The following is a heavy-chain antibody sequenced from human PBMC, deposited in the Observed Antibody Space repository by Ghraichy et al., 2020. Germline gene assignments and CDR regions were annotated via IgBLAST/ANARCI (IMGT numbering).Heavy chain of an antibody. CDR2: IYDNGNT. D-gene: IGHD2-21*01. CDR1: GGSISSSY. CDR3: ARHRCGGYTCYPHWNFDY. Sequence: SQTLSLTCTVSGGSISSSYWSWIRQSPGKGLEWIGQIYDNGNTNYNPSLKSRVTISVDTSKKQFSLKLNSVSAADTAVYYCARHRCGGYTCYPHWNFDYWAREPWSPSPQ. V-gene: IGHV4-59*08. J-gene: IGHJ4*02.